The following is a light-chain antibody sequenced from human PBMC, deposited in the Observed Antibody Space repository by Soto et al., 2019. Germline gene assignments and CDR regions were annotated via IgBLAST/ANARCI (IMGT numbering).Light chain of an antibody. V-gene: IGKV3-15*01. CDR1: QSVGSN. Sequence: EIVMTQSPGTLSVSPGERATLSCKASQSVGSNLAWYQQKPGQAPRLLIYGASTRASGIPARFSGSGSGTEFTLTISSLQSEDFAVYSCQQFSDWPRSFGLGTKLEI. J-gene: IGKJ2*01. CDR2: GAS. CDR3: QQFSDWPRS.